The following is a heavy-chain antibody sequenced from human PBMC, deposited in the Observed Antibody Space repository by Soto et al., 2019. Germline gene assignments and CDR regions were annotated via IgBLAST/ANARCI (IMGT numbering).Heavy chain of an antibody. CDR2: ISYDGSNK. V-gene: IGHV3-30-3*01. CDR1: GFTFSSYA. Sequence: QVQLVESGGGVVQPGRSLRLSCAASGFTFSSYAMHWVRQAPGKGLEWVAVISYDGSNKYYADSVKGRFTISRDNSKNTLYLQMNRLRAEGTAVYYGARGGLYYYYYGMDVWGQGTTVTVSS. J-gene: IGHJ6*02. CDR3: ARGGLYYYYYGMDV.